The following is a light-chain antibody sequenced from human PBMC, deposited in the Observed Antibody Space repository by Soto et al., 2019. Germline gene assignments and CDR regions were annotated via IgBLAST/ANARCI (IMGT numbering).Light chain of an antibody. CDR3: QQRSNWPLT. Sequence: EVVLAQSPATLSLSPGERATLSCTASESVSTYLAWYQQKPGQSPSLLIYDTSRRATGIPARFSGSGSGTDFTLTISSLEPEDFVVYYCQQRSNWPLTFGGGTKVEIK. CDR2: DTS. V-gene: IGKV3-11*01. CDR1: ESVSTY. J-gene: IGKJ4*01.